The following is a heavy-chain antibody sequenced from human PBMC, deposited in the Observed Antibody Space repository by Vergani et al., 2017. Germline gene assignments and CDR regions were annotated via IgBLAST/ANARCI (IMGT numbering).Heavy chain of an antibody. Sequence: EVQLVESGGGLVKPGGSLRLSCAASGFTFSSYSMNWVRQAPGKGLEWVSSISSSSSYIYYADSVKGRFTISRDNAKTSLYLQMNSLRAKDTAVYYCARPPRPTYYYDRWAIGACDIWGQGTMVTVSS. D-gene: IGHD3-22*01. V-gene: IGHV3-21*01. CDR1: GFTFSSYS. CDR3: ARPPRPTYYYDRWAIGACDI. CDR2: ISSSSSYI. J-gene: IGHJ3*02.